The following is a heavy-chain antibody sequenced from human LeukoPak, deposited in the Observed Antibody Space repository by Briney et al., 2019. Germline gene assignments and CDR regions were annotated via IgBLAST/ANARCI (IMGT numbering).Heavy chain of an antibody. V-gene: IGHV4-59*01. CDR2: IYYSGST. CDR3: ARYDVGWYYFDY. Sequence: SETLSLTCTVSGGSISSYYWSWIRQPPGKGLEWIGYIYYSGSTNYNPSLKSRVTISVDTSKNQFSLKLSSVTAADTAVYYCARYDVGWYYFDYWGQGTLVTVSS. D-gene: IGHD6-19*01. J-gene: IGHJ4*02. CDR1: GGSISSYY.